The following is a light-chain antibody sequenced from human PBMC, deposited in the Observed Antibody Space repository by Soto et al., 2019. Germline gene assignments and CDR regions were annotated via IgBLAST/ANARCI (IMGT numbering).Light chain of an antibody. J-gene: IGKJ5*01. V-gene: IGKV3-20*01. CDR1: QSLYFSY. Sequence: EIVLTQSPGTLSLSPGERATLSSRASQSLYFSYLAWYQQKSGQAPRLLIHGAISRAAGIPDRFSGSDSGRDFTLIINGVKPEDSAVYYCQQYGSSPYTFGRGTRLEI. CDR2: GAI. CDR3: QQYGSSPYT.